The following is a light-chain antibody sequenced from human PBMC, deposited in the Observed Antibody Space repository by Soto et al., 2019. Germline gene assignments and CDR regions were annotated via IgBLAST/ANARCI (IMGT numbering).Light chain of an antibody. Sequence: DIPMTQSPSSQSASVGDRVTITCRASQSINSYLNWYQQKPGKAPKLLIYAASSLQSEVPSRFSGSRSETDFNLTITSLQPDDFATYYCQQSFSTPRTFDQGTRVEI. J-gene: IGKJ1*01. CDR1: QSINSY. CDR2: AAS. CDR3: QQSFSTPRT. V-gene: IGKV1-39*01.